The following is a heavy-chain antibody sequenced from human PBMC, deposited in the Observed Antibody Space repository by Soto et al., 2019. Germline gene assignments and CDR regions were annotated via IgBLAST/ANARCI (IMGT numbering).Heavy chain of an antibody. J-gene: IGHJ4*02. CDR1: GFTFSSDG. V-gene: IGHV3-33*01. Sequence: QVQLVESGGGVVQPGRSLRLSCAASGFTFSSDGMHWVRQAPGKGLAWVAVIWYDGSNKYYADSVKGRFTISRVNSKNTLYLQMNSLRAEDTAVYYCARLRYSSGWLDYWGQGTLVTVSS. CDR2: IWYDGSNK. D-gene: IGHD6-19*01. CDR3: ARLRYSSGWLDY.